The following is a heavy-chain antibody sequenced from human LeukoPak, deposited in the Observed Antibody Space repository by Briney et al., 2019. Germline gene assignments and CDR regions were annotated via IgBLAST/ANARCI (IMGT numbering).Heavy chain of an antibody. D-gene: IGHD3-16*01. V-gene: IGHV4-34*01. J-gene: IGHJ4*02. CDR2: INHSGSA. Sequence: SETLSLTCAVYGGSFIGYYRTWIRQPPGKGLEWIGEINHSGSANYNPSLQSRVTISGDTSKNQFSLRLRSVTAADTAVYYCARHYAAVGGVFDYWGQGTLVTVSS. CDR1: GGSFIGYY. CDR3: ARHYAAVGGVFDY.